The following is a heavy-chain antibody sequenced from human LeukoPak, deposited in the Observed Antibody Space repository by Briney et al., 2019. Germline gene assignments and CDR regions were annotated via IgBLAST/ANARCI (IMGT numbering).Heavy chain of an antibody. CDR1: GGSISSGGYY. CDR2: IYYSGST. Sequence: SETLSLTCTVAGGSISSGGYYWSWIRQHPGMGLEWIGYIYYSGSTYYNPSLKSRVTISVDTSNNQFSLKLSSVTAADTAVYYCARADRSGYSYFDYWGQGTLVTVSS. D-gene: IGHD3-22*01. J-gene: IGHJ4*02. V-gene: IGHV4-31*03. CDR3: ARADRSGYSYFDY.